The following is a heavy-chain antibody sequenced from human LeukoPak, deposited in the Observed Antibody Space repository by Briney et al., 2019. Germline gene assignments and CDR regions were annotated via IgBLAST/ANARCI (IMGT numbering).Heavy chain of an antibody. Sequence: SVKVSCKASGGTFSSYAISWVRQAPGQGLEWMGRIIPILGIANYAQKFQGRVTITADKSTSTAYMELSSLRSEDTAVYYCARRSGSYREADAFDIWGQETMVTVSS. CDR2: IIPILGIA. J-gene: IGHJ3*02. V-gene: IGHV1-69*04. D-gene: IGHD1-26*01. CDR1: GGTFSSYA. CDR3: ARRSGSYREADAFDI.